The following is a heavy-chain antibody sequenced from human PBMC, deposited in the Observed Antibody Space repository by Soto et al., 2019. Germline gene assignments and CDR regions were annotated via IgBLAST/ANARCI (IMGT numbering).Heavy chain of an antibody. CDR3: ARDLIGATMVLGIPQMCLDP. V-gene: IGHV4-59*01. Sequence: PSETLSLTCTVSGGSISSYYWSWIRQPPGKGLEWIGYIYYSGSTNYNPSLKSRVTISVDTSKNQFSLKLSSVTAADTAVYYCARDLIGATMVLGIPQMCLDPGGKGTQVT. CDR1: GGSISSYY. D-gene: IGHD5-12*01. CDR2: IYYSGST. J-gene: IGHJ5*02.